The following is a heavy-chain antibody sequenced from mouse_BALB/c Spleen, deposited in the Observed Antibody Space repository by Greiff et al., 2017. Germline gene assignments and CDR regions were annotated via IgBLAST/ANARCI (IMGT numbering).Heavy chain of an antibody. D-gene: IGHD4-1*01. CDR3: NLANWDTY. V-gene: IGHV14-4*02. J-gene: IGHJ2*01. Sequence: VQLQQPGAELVRSGASVKLSCTASGFNIKDYYMHWVKQRPEQGLEWIGWIDPENGDTEYAPKFQGKATMTADTSSNTAYLQLSSLTSEDTAVYYCNLANWDTYWGQGTTLTVSS. CDR1: GFNIKDYY. CDR2: IDPENGDT.